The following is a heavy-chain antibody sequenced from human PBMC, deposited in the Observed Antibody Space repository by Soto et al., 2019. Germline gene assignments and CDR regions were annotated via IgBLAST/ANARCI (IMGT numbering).Heavy chain of an antibody. CDR2: IYYSGTT. J-gene: IGHJ5*02. D-gene: IGHD5-18*01. CDR1: GGSISNYY. Sequence: PSETLSLTCTVSGGSISNYYWSWIRQPPGKGLEWIGYIYYSGTTNYNPSLKSRLSISVDTSKNQISLKLSSVTAADTAVYYCARDSDSQNWXDPWGQGTLVTVS. V-gene: IGHV4-59*01. CDR3: ARDSDSQNWXDP.